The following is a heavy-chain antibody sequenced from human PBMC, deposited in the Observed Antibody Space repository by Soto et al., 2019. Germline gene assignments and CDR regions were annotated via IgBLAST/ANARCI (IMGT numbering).Heavy chain of an antibody. CDR3: AKGPLGIAVAGTLGY. V-gene: IGHV3-9*01. CDR2: ISWNSGSI. Sequence: DVQLVESGGGLVQPGRSLRLSCAASGFTFDDYAMHWVRQAPGKGLEWVSGISWNSGSIGYADSVKGRFTISRDNAKNSLYLQMNSLRAEDTALYYCAKGPLGIAVAGTLGYWGQGTLVTVSS. J-gene: IGHJ4*02. D-gene: IGHD6-19*01. CDR1: GFTFDDYA.